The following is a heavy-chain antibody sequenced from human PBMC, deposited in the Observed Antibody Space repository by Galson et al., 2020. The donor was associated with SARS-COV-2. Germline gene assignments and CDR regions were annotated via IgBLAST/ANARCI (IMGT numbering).Heavy chain of an antibody. CDR3: ARGDYDYIWGSYRHPGDY. J-gene: IGHJ4*02. CDR1: GFTFSSYS. V-gene: IGHV3-48*04. D-gene: IGHD3-16*02. Sequence: GESLKISCAASGFTFSSYSMNWVRQAPGKGLEWVSYISSSSSTIDYADSVKGRLTISRDNAKNSLYLQMNSLRAEDTAVYYCARGDYDYIWGSYRHPGDYWGQGTLVTVSS. CDR2: ISSSSSTI.